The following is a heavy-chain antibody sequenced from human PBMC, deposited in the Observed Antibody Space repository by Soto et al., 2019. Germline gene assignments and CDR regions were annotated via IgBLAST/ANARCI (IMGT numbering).Heavy chain of an antibody. CDR1: DHTFTYYG. J-gene: IGHJ6*02. D-gene: IGHD2-8*02. V-gene: IGHV1-18*01. CDR3: AATGGHYFGLDV. CDR2: ISGYNGNT. Sequence: QVQLLQSGGEVTKPGASVKVSCNSSDHTFTYYGINWVRRAPGQGLEWMGWISGYNGNTKYAEKFQDRVTMSADTSTSTAYMDMRSLTSDDTAVYFCAATGGHYFGLDVWGQGTTVTVSS.